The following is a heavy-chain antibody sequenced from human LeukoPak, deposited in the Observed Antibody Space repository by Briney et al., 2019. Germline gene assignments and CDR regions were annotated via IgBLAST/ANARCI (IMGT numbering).Heavy chain of an antibody. D-gene: IGHD3-3*01. CDR3: ARSLGVLESGRDY. Sequence: SETLSLTCTVSGGSISSSSYYWGWLRQPPGKGLEWIGSIYYSGSTYYNPSLKSRVTISVDTSKNQSSLKLSSVTATDTAVYYCARSLGVLESGRDYWGQGTLVTVSS. J-gene: IGHJ4*02. CDR2: IYYSGST. CDR1: GGSISSSSYY. V-gene: IGHV4-39*01.